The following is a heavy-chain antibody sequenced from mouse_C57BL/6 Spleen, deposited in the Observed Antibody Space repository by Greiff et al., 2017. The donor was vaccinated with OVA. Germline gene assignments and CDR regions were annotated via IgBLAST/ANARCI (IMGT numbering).Heavy chain of an antibody. CDR2: INPGSGCT. D-gene: IGHD1-1*01. V-gene: IGHV1-54*01. J-gene: IGHJ2*01. CDR3: AREGITTDYFDY. Sequence: LVESGAELVRPGTSVKVSCKASGYAFTNYLIEWVKQRPGQGLEWIGVINPGSGCTNYNEKFKGKATLTADKSSSTAYMQLSSLTSEDSAVYFCAREGITTDYFDYWGQGTTLTVSS. CDR1: GYAFTNYL.